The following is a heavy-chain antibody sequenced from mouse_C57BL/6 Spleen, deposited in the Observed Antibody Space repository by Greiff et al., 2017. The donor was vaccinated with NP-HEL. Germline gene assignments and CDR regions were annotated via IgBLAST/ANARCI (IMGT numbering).Heavy chain of an antibody. CDR1: GYTFTSYW. V-gene: IGHV1-61*01. CDR2: IYPSDSET. Sequence: VQLQQSGAELVRPGSSVKLSCKASGYTFTSYWMDWVKQRPGQGLEWIGNIYPSDSETHYNQKFKDKATLTVDKSSSKAYMQLRSLTSEDSAVYSCGVLRRTGGYAMDYWGQGTSVTVSS. D-gene: IGHD2-12*01. J-gene: IGHJ4*01. CDR3: GVLRRTGGYAMDY.